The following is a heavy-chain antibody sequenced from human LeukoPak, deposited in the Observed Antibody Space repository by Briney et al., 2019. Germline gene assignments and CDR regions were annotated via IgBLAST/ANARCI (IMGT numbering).Heavy chain of an antibody. CDR3: ARGYIAAAGIGY. J-gene: IGHJ4*02. Sequence: ASVKVSCKASGYTFTGYYVHWVRQAPGQGLEWMGWINPNSGGTHYDQKFQGRVTVTRDTSINTTYMQFSSLRSDDTAVYYCARGYIAAAGIGYWCQGTLVTVSS. D-gene: IGHD6-13*01. V-gene: IGHV1-2*02. CDR2: INPNSGGT. CDR1: GYTFTGYY.